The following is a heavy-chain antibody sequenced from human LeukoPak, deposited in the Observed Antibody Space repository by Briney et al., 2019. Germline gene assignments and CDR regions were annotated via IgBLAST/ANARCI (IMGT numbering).Heavy chain of an antibody. D-gene: IGHD3-22*01. CDR3: ASGYDNSGYYYVPDY. CDR2: IYYSGST. CDR1: GGSISSSSYY. V-gene: IGHV4-39*01. J-gene: IGHJ4*02. Sequence: SETLSLICTVSGGSISSSSYYWGWIRQPPGKGLEWIGNIYYSGSTYHNPSLKSRVTISVDTSKNQFSLKLSSVTAADTAVYYCASGYDNSGYYYVPDYWGQGTLVTVSS.